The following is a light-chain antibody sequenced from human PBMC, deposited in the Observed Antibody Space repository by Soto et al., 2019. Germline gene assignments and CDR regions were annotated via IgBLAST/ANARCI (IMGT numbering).Light chain of an antibody. CDR2: KAS. CDR3: QHYNSYRT. V-gene: IGKV1-5*03. Sequence: DIQMTQSPSTLSASVGDRVTITCRASESIDSWLAWHQQKPGRAPKLLISKASSLVSAVPSRFSGSGFGTEFTLTISSLQPYDLSSSYCQHYNSYRTFGQGTKVDIK. CDR1: ESIDSW. J-gene: IGKJ1*01.